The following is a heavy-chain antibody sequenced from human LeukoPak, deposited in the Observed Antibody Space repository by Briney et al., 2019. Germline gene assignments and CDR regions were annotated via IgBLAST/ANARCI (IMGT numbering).Heavy chain of an antibody. Sequence: ASVKVSCKAFGGTFSSYAISWVRQAPGQGLEWMGGIIPIFGTANYAQKFQGRVTITADESTSTAYMELSSLRSEDTAVYYCAREGGYSSGWYATDAFDIWGQGTMVTVSS. J-gene: IGHJ3*02. CDR3: AREGGYSSGWYATDAFDI. CDR1: GGTFSSYA. D-gene: IGHD6-19*01. CDR2: IIPIFGTA. V-gene: IGHV1-69*13.